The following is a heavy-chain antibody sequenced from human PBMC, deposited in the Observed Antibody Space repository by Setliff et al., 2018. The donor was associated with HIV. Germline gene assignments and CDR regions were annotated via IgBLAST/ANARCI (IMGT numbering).Heavy chain of an antibody. CDR2: IYSIGST. Sequence: SETLSLTCTVSGASISSGTYFWTWVRQPAGQGLEWVGHIYSIGSTKYNPSLQSRVTMSRDTSKNQFSLKLSSVTAADTAVYYCAKGVAGLQYYYYYMDVWGKGTTVTVSS. D-gene: IGHD6-19*01. J-gene: IGHJ6*03. CDR3: AKGVAGLQYYYYYMDV. CDR1: GASISSGTYF. V-gene: IGHV4-61*09.